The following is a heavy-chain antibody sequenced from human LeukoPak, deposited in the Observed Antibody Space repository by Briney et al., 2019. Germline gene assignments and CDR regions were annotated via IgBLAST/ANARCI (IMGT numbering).Heavy chain of an antibody. V-gene: IGHV4-4*07. Sequence: KASETLSLTCTVSGGSNSSYYWSWIRQPAGKGLEWIGRIYASGSTNYNPSLKSRVTISVDTSKNQFSLNLSSVTAADTAVYFCARAPYSSSWYRPAPFDSWGQGTLVTVSS. CDR1: GGSNSSYY. D-gene: IGHD6-13*01. J-gene: IGHJ4*02. CDR3: ARAPYSSSWYRPAPFDS. CDR2: IYASGST.